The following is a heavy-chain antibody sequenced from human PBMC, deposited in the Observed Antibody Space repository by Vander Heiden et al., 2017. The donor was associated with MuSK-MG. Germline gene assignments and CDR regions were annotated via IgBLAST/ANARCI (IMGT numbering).Heavy chain of an antibody. CDR2: SSYDGNYR. CDR3: ARDLGVAFDY. V-gene: IGHV3-30*04. CDR1: GFTFTSHG. J-gene: IGHJ4*02. D-gene: IGHD3-3*01. Sequence: VQLVESGGGVVQPGRSLRLPCTASGFTFTSHGIHWVRQAPGKGLEWVAISSYDGNYRKYADSVKGRFTISRDNSKNTVYLQMNSLSIEDTAIYYCARDLGVAFDYWGQGTLVTVSS.